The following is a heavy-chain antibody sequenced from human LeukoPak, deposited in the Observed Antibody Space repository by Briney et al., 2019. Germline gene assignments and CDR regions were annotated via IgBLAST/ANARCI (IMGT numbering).Heavy chain of an antibody. J-gene: IGHJ4*02. V-gene: IGHV3-48*04. CDR1: GFTFSSFA. CDR2: ISSSSSTI. Sequence: GGSLRLSCAASGFTFSSFAMNWVRQAPGKGLEWVSYISSSSSTIYYADSVKGRFTISRDNAKNSLYLQMNSLRAEDTALYLCAGGDRNGWYFDYWGQGTLVTVSS. D-gene: IGHD6-19*01. CDR3: AGGDRNGWYFDY.